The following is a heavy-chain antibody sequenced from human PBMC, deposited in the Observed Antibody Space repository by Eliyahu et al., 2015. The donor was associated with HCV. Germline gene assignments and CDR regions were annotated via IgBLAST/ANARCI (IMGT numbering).Heavy chain of an antibody. D-gene: IGHD5-18*01. CDR3: ASHPKYSYGWVGFDY. J-gene: IGHJ4*02. V-gene: IGHV4-59*08. Sequence: QVQLQESGPGLVKPSETLSLTCTVSGGXISSYYWSWIRQPPGKGLEWIGYIFYSGSTNYNPSLKSRVTISLDTSKNQFSLKLSSVTAADTAVYYCASHPKYSYGWVGFDYWGQGTLVTVSS. CDR2: IFYSGST. CDR1: GGXISSYY.